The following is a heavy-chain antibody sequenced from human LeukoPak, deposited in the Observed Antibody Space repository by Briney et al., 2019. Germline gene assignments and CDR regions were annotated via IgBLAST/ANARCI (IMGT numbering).Heavy chain of an antibody. D-gene: IGHD3-16*01. CDR2: ISADGGTT. V-gene: IGHV3-48*04. CDR3: ATVNFYYDDSGYLPFDH. J-gene: IGHJ4*02. Sequence: GGSLRLSCEASGFTFKTYSMNWVRQAPGKGLEWISYISADGGTTNYADSVKGRFTMSRDNAQNSLFLQMEGLKVEDTAVYYCATVNFYYDDSGYLPFDHRGQGTLVVISS. CDR1: GFTFKTYS.